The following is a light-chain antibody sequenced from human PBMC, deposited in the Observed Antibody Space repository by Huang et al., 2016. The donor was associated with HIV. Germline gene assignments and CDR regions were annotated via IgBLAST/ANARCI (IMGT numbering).Light chain of an antibody. CDR1: QNINNNF. V-gene: IGKV3-20*01. J-gene: IGKJ1*01. CDR3: HQYGDSRGT. CDR2: GSS. Sequence: EIVLTQSPGTLSFSPGERATLSCRARQNINNNFLAWYQQKPGQAPRLLIYGSSSRATGVPDRFSGSGSGTDFTLTISRLEPEDFAVYYCHQYGDSRGTFGQGTKVEIK.